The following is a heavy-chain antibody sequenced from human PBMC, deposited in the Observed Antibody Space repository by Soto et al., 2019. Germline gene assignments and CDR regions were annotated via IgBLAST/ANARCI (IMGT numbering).Heavy chain of an antibody. CDR3: ARDKWLRFRGIYYGMDV. CDR2: IYYSGST. CDR1: GGSISSGGYY. J-gene: IGHJ6*02. D-gene: IGHD5-12*01. Sequence: SETLSLTCTVSGGSISSGGYYWSWIRQHPGKGLEWIGYIYYSGSTYYNPSLKSRVTISVDTSKNQFSLKLSSVTAADTAVYYCARDKWLRFRGIYYGMDVWGQGTTVTVSS. V-gene: IGHV4-31*03.